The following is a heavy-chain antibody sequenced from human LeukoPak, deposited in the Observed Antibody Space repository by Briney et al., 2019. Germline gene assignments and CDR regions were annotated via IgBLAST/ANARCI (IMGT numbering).Heavy chain of an antibody. Sequence: PSETLSLTCTVSGGSISSYYWSWVRQPPGKGLEWIGYIYYIGSTNYNPSLTRRVTISVDPSKNQFSLKLSSVAAADTAVYYCARYSSWYVDYWGQGTLVTVSS. CDR3: ARYSSWYVDY. CDR1: GGSISSYY. V-gene: IGHV4-59*01. D-gene: IGHD6-13*01. CDR2: IYYIGST. J-gene: IGHJ4*02.